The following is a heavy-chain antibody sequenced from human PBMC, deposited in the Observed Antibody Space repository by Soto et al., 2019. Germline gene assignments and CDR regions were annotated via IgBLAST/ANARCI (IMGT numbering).Heavy chain of an antibody. CDR3: AKDSGHYDFWSGFKYNWFDP. Sequence: EVQLLESGGGLVQPGGSLRLSCAASGFTFSSYAMSWVRQAPGKGLEWVSAISGSGGSTYYADSVKGRFTISRDNSKNTLYLQMNSLRAEDTAVYYCAKDSGHYDFWSGFKYNWFDPWGQGTLVTVSS. D-gene: IGHD3-3*01. V-gene: IGHV3-23*01. J-gene: IGHJ5*02. CDR1: GFTFSSYA. CDR2: ISGSGGST.